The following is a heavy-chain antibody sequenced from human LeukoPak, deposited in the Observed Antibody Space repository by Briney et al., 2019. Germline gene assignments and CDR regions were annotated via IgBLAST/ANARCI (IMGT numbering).Heavy chain of an antibody. CDR3: ATSQWLIPSY. V-gene: IGHV4-39*02. Sequence: SETLSLTCTVSSGSISSGSYFWGWIRQPPGKGLEWIGNIFSNGSTYYNPSFRSRVNISLDTSKKNFSLNLTSVTAADTAVYYCATSQWLIPSYWGQGTLVTVSS. J-gene: IGHJ4*02. D-gene: IGHD6-19*01. CDR1: SGSISSGSYF. CDR2: IFSNGST.